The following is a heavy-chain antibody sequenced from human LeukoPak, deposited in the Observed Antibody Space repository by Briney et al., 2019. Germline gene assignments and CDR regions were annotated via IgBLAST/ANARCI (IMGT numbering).Heavy chain of an antibody. J-gene: IGHJ4*02. V-gene: IGHV3-23*01. Sequence: GGSLRLSCAASGFTFSSYAMSWVRQAPGKGLEWVSAISGNGGSTYYADSVKGRFTISRDNSKNTLYLQMNSLRAEDTAVYYCAKGQAPGYSSGWYKVYYFDYWGQGTLVTVSS. CDR1: GFTFSSYA. CDR3: AKGQAPGYSSGWYKVYYFDY. D-gene: IGHD6-19*01. CDR2: ISGNGGST.